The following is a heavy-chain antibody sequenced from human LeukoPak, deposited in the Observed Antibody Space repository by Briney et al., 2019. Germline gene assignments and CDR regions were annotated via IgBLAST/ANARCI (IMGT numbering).Heavy chain of an antibody. CDR2: INPNSGGT. J-gene: IGHJ4*02. CDR1: GYTFTGYY. Sequence: ASVKVSCKASGYTFTGYYMHWVRQAPGQGLEWMGWINPNSGGTNYAQKFQGWVTMTRDTSISTAYMELSRLRSDDTAVYYCARSPFVQWELIYYFDYWGQGTLVTLSS. D-gene: IGHD1-26*01. CDR3: ARSPFVQWELIYYFDY. V-gene: IGHV1-2*04.